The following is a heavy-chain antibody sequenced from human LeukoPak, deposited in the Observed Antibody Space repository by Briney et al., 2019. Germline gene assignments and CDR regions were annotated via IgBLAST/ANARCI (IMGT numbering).Heavy chain of an antibody. D-gene: IGHD3-22*01. J-gene: IGHJ6*02. Sequence: ASVKVSCKASGYTFTGYYMHWVRQAPGQGLEWMGWISAYNGNTNYAQKLQGRVAMTTDTSTSTAYMELRSLRSDDTAVYYCARDREWSVYYDSSGYPPGMDVWGQGTTVTVSS. CDR2: ISAYNGNT. CDR1: GYTFTGYY. CDR3: ARDREWSVYYDSSGYPPGMDV. V-gene: IGHV1-18*04.